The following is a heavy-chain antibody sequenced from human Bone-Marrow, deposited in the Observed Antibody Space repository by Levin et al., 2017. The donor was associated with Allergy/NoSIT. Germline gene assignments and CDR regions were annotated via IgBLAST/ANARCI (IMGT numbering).Heavy chain of an antibody. CDR2: ISSTGNYI. J-gene: IGHJ6*03. CDR1: GLTFSDYY. D-gene: IGHD6-13*01. V-gene: IGHV3-11*03. Sequence: PGGSLRLSCSASGLTFSDYYMSWIRQAPGKGLEWVSYISSTGNYIKYADSVKGRFTISRDNAKNSVFLQMKSLRAEDTAVYDGARPHYGSSWYHIDDWGKGTTVTVSS. CDR3: ARPHYGSSWYHIDD.